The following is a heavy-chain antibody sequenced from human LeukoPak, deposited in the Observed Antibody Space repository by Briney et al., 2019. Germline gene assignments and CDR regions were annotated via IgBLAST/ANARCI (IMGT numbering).Heavy chain of an antibody. J-gene: IGHJ4*02. D-gene: IGHD4-17*01. CDR3: AREGYGDNYFDY. V-gene: IGHV4-59*01. CDR2: IYYSGST. Sequence: SETLSLTCTVSGGSISSYYWSWIRQPPGKGLEWIGYIYYSGSTNYNPSLKSRVTISVDTPKNQFSLKLSSVTAADTAVYYCAREGYGDNYFDYWGQGTLVTVSS. CDR1: GGSISSYY.